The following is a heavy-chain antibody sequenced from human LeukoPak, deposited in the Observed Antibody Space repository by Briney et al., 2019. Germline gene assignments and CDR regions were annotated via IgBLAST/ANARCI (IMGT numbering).Heavy chain of an antibody. V-gene: IGHV3-48*03. J-gene: IGHJ4*02. D-gene: IGHD1-26*01. CDR3: ARGMGATTQSLFDQ. CDR1: GFTFSSYE. CDR2: ISSSGSTI. Sequence: GGSLRLSCAASGFTFSSYEMNWVRQAPGKGLEWVSYISSSGSTIYYADSVKGRFTISRDNAKNSLYLQMNSLRAEDTAVYYCARGMGATTQSLFDQWGQGTLVTVSS.